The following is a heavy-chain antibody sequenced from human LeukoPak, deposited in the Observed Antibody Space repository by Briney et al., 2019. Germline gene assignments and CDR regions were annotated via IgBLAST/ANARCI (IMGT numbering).Heavy chain of an antibody. J-gene: IGHJ4*02. CDR3: ARDYKHDYDLGY. CDR2: IKQDGSEK. CDR1: GFTFSSYW. Sequence: GGSLRLSCAASGFTFSSYWMSWVRQAPGKGLQWVANIKQDGSEKYYVDSVKGRFTISRDDAKNSLYLQMNSLRAEDTAVYFCARDYKHDYDLGYWGQGTLVTVSS. V-gene: IGHV3-7*01. D-gene: IGHD3-3*01.